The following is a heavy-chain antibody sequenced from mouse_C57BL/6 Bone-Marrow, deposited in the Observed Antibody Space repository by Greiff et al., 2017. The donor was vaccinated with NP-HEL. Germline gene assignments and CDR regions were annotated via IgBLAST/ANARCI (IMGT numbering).Heavy chain of an antibody. V-gene: IGHV5-15*01. D-gene: IGHD1-1*01. CDR3: ARRAYGSSYGYFDV. CDR2: ISNLAYSI. Sequence: EVQLQESGGGLVQPGGSLKLSCAASGFTFSDYGMAWVRQAPRKGPEWVAFISNLAYSIYYADTVTGRFTISRENAKNTLYLEMSSLRSEDTAMYYCARRAYGSSYGYFDVWGTGTTVTVSS. CDR1: GFTFSDYG. J-gene: IGHJ1*03.